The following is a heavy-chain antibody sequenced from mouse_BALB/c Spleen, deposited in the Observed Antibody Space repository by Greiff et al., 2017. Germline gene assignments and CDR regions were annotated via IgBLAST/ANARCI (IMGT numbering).Heavy chain of an antibody. Sequence: EVKLQESGPGLVKPSQSLSLTCTVTGYSITSDYAWNWIRQFPGNKLEWMGYISYSGSTSYNPSLKSRISITRDTSKNQFFLQLNSVTTEDTATYYCAREGLFAYWGQGTLVTVSA. CDR3: AREGLFAY. CDR1: GYSITSDYA. J-gene: IGHJ3*01. CDR2: ISYSGST. D-gene: IGHD2-2*01. V-gene: IGHV3-2*02.